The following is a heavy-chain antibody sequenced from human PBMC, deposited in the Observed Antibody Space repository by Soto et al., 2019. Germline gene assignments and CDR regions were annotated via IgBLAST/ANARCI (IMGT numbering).Heavy chain of an antibody. CDR1: GFTFSSYS. D-gene: IGHD1-26*01. CDR2: ISSSSSYI. J-gene: IGHJ4*02. CDR3: ARDSGSYYDFDY. V-gene: IGHV3-21*01. Sequence: GGSLRLSCAASGFTFSSYSMNWVRQAPGKGLEWVSSISSSSSYIYYADSVKGRFTISRDNAKNSLYLQMNSLRAEDTAVYYFARDSGSYYDFDYWGQGTLVTVSS.